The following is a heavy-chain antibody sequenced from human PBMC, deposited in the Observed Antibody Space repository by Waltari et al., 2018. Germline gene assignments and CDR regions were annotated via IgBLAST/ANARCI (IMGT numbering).Heavy chain of an antibody. CDR1: GGNFCSHA. CDR3: ARDGVEMAAITILDY. V-gene: IGHV1-69*01. Sequence: QVQLVQSGAEVKKPGSSVKVSCKASGGNFCSHAFSWVRQAPGQGLEWMGGIIPIFGTTNYAQKFQGRVTITADEPTSTTYMELSSLRSEDTAVYYCARDGVEMAAITILDYWGQGTLVSVSS. J-gene: IGHJ4*02. CDR2: IIPIFGTT. D-gene: IGHD5-12*01.